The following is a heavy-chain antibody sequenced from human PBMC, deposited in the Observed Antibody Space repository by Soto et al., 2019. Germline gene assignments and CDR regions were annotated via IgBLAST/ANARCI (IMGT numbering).Heavy chain of an antibody. Sequence: QVQLQESGPGLLKPSETLSLTCTVTGGSMSSYYWTWIRQPPGKGLEWIGYIYYSGSTNYNPSLKSXXTXSXDTSKNQFSLKLSSVTAADTAVYYCARDLRVAALDYWGQGILVTVSS. V-gene: IGHV4-59*01. J-gene: IGHJ4*02. CDR1: GGSMSSYY. D-gene: IGHD2-15*01. CDR2: IYYSGST. CDR3: ARDLRVAALDY.